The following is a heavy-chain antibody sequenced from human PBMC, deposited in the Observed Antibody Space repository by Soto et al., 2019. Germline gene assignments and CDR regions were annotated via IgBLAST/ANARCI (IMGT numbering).Heavy chain of an antibody. Sequence: QVQLVESGGGVVQPGRSLRLSCAASGFTFSSYGMHWVRQAPGKGLEWVAVIWYDGSNKYYADSVKGRFTISRDNSKNTLYLQMNSLRAEDTAVYYCARDWFLVGAPFPKWAYGMDVWGQGTTVTVSS. CDR2: IWYDGSNK. J-gene: IGHJ6*02. D-gene: IGHD1-26*01. CDR1: GFTFSSYG. CDR3: ARDWFLVGAPFPKWAYGMDV. V-gene: IGHV3-33*01.